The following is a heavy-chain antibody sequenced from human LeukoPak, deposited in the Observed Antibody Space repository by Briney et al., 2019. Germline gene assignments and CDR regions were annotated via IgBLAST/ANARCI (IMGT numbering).Heavy chain of an antibody. CDR3: ARGRLGCSSTSCYAGDYYYGMDV. CDR1: GGSFSGYY. V-gene: IGHV4-34*01. D-gene: IGHD2-2*01. CDR2: INHSGGT. Sequence: SETLSLTCAVYGGSFSGYYWSWIRQPPGKGLEWIGEINHSGGTNYNPSLKSRVTISVDTSKNQFSLKLSSVTAADTAVYYCARGRLGCSSTSCYAGDYYYGMDVWGQGTTVTVSS. J-gene: IGHJ6*02.